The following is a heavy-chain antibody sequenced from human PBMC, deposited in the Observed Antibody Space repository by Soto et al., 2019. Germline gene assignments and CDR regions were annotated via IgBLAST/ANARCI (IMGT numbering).Heavy chain of an antibody. CDR1: GGSVSSFY. CDR2: VHFSGST. CDR3: ARHARCSSDTCNNSWFDP. J-gene: IGHJ5*02. D-gene: IGHD2-15*01. Sequence: SETLSLTCTVSGGSVSSFYWSWIRQPPGKGLEWIAYVHFSGSTNYNPSLRSRVTISVDTSKNQFSLKLSSVTAADTAVYYCARHARCSSDTCNNSWFDPWGQGTLVTVSS. V-gene: IGHV4-59*08.